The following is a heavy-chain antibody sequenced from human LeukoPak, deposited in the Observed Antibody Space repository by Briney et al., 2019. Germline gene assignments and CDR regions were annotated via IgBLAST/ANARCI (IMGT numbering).Heavy chain of an antibody. CDR3: AGRDCSSTSCYKEYYFDY. J-gene: IGHJ4*02. Sequence: SVKVSCKASGGTFSSYAISWVRQAPGQGLEWMGGIIPIFGTANYAQKFQGRVTITTDESTSTAYMELSSLRSEDTAVYYCAGRDCSSTSCYKEYYFDYWGQGTLVTVSS. D-gene: IGHD2-2*02. CDR2: IIPIFGTA. CDR1: GGTFSSYA. V-gene: IGHV1-69*05.